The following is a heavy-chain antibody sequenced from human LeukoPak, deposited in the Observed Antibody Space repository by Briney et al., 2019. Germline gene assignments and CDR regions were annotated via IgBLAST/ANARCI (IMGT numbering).Heavy chain of an antibody. J-gene: IGHJ4*02. Sequence: GRSLRLSCAASGFTFSSYGMHWVRQAPGKGLEWAAVISYDGSNKYYADSVKGRFTISRDNSKNTLYLQMNSLRAEDTAVYYCAKDQLFTVAAPGGFDYWGQGTLVTVSS. V-gene: IGHV3-30*18. CDR2: ISYDGSNK. CDR3: AKDQLFTVAAPGGFDY. CDR1: GFTFSSYG. D-gene: IGHD6-19*01.